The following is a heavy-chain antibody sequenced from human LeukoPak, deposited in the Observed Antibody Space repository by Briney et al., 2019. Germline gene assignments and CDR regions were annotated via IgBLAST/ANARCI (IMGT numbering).Heavy chain of an antibody. V-gene: IGHV1-18*01. CDR1: GYTFSSYG. Sequence: ASVKVSCKASGYTFSSYGISWVRRAPGQGLEWMGWISAYNGNTNYRQKLQGRVTLTTDTSTSTAYMDLRRLRSDDTAIYYCARDSPDGSGTYYNDSPDYWGQGTLVTVSS. CDR3: ARDSPDGSGTYYNDSPDY. CDR2: ISAYNGNT. J-gene: IGHJ4*02. D-gene: IGHD3-10*01.